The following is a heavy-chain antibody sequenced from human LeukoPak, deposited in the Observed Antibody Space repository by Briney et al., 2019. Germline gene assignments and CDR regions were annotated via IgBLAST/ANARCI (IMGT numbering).Heavy chain of an antibody. CDR2: IWYDGSNK. CDR1: GFTFSSYG. D-gene: IGHD3-22*01. V-gene: IGHV3-33*06. Sequence: GRSLRLSCAASGFTFSSYGMHWVRQAPGKGLEWVAVIWYDGSNKYYADSVKGRFTISRDNSKNTLYLQMNSLRVEDTAIYYCAKRGFYDGSGRFYFDNWGQGTLVTVSS. J-gene: IGHJ4*02. CDR3: AKRGFYDGSGRFYFDN.